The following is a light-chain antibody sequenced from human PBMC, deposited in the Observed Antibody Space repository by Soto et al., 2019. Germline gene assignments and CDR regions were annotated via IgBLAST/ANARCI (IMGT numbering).Light chain of an antibody. V-gene: IGKV3-11*01. CDR3: QQRQSWPRT. Sequence: IVFTQSPSTLSSFPSDRVTLSCRASQYINNELAWYQHRPGKSPRLLIYPTSLRAGGIPARFSGSGSGTDFTLTISDVQPEDFALYYCQQRQSWPRTFGQGTKVDIK. CDR2: PTS. J-gene: IGKJ1*01. CDR1: QYINNE.